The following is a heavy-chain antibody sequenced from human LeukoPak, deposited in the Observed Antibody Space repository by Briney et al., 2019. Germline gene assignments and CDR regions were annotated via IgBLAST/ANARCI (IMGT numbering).Heavy chain of an antibody. D-gene: IGHD3-22*01. CDR2: IIPIFGTA. CDR1: RGTFSSYA. V-gene: IGHV1-69*06. CDR3: ATEGYYYDSSGHTRGDY. Sequence: SLKVSSKAPRGTFSSYAISWVRQAPGQGLEWMGGIIPIFGTAHYAQKFQGRVTITADKATSTAYMELSSLRSEDTAVYYCATEGYYYDSSGHTRGDYCGQGALVTVSS. J-gene: IGHJ4*02.